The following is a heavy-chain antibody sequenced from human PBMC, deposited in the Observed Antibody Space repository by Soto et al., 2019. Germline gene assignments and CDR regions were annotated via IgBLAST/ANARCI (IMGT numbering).Heavy chain of an antibody. D-gene: IGHD2-21*02. J-gene: IGHJ6*02. CDR3: ARADRTLVTSYSLDV. Sequence: SETLSLTCAVYGGSFSGYYWTWIRQPPGKGLEWIGEINHSGTINFNPSLKGRLTISLDTSKKHFSLKLSSVTDADTAAYYCARADRTLVTSYSLDVWGQGTTVTVSS. V-gene: IGHV4-34*01. CDR2: INHSGTI. CDR1: GGSFSGYY.